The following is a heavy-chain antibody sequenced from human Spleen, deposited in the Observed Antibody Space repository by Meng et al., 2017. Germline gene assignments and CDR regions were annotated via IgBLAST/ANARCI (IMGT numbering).Heavy chain of an antibody. Sequence: QVQLQQWGAGLLKPSDTLYLTCAVYGGYFSVYDWSWIRQLPGKGLAWIAYIHYSGSTYYSPSLKSRVTISVDTSKNQLSLKLSSMTASDTAVYYCARYVFDSSSLYSNWFDPWGQGTLVTVSS. CDR1: GGYFSVYD. CDR2: IHYSGST. V-gene: IGHV4-34*01. D-gene: IGHD3-22*01. CDR3: ARYVFDSSSLYSNWFDP. J-gene: IGHJ5*02.